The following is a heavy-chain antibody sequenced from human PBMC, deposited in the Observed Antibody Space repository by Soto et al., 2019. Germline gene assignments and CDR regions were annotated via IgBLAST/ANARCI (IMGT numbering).Heavy chain of an antibody. CDR2: ISSSSSYI. CDR3: ASLGATLGRGAFDI. J-gene: IGHJ3*02. CDR1: GFTFSSYS. D-gene: IGHD1-26*01. V-gene: IGHV3-21*01. Sequence: EVQLVESGGGLVKPGGSLRLSCAASGFTFSSYSMNWVRQAPGKGLEWVSSISSSSSYIYYADSVKGRFTISRDNAKNSLYLQMNSLRAEDTAVYYCASLGATLGRGAFDIWGQGTMVTVSS.